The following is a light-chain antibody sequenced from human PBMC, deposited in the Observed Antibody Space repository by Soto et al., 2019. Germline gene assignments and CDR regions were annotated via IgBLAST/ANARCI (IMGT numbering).Light chain of an antibody. Sequence: QSALTQPASVSGSPGQSITISCTGTDSDIGNYNYVSWYQQHPGKAPKLMIYGVTNRPSGVSDRFSGSKSGNAASLTISGLQAEDEADYYCSSYTSYTTLWVFGGGTKFTVL. CDR2: GVT. J-gene: IGLJ3*02. V-gene: IGLV2-14*01. CDR1: DSDIGNYNY. CDR3: SSYTSYTTLWV.